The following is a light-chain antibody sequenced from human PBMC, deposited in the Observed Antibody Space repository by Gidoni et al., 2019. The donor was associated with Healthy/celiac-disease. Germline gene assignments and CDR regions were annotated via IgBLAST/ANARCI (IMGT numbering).Light chain of an antibody. CDR3: QQYGSSPPWT. V-gene: IGKV3-20*01. J-gene: IGKJ1*01. CDR2: GAS. CDR1: QSVSRSY. Sequence: EIVFTQSPGTLSLSPGERATLSCRASQSVSRSYLAWYQQQPGQAPRLLIYGASSRATGIPDRFSGSGSGTDFTLTISRLEPEDFAVYYCQQYGSSPPWTFGQGTKVEIK.